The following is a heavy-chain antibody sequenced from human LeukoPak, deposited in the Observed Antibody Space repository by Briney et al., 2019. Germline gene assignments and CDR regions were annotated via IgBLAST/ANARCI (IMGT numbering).Heavy chain of an antibody. D-gene: IGHD5-18*01. Sequence: PGGSLRLSCAASGFTFSIYAMSWVRQAPGKGLEWVSAISGSGGSTYYADSVKGRFTISRDNSKNTLYLQMNSLRAEDTAVYYCAKERYSYGSTNPFGYWGQGTLVTVSS. CDR2: ISGSGGST. CDR1: GFTFSIYA. J-gene: IGHJ4*02. V-gene: IGHV3-23*01. CDR3: AKERYSYGSTNPFGY.